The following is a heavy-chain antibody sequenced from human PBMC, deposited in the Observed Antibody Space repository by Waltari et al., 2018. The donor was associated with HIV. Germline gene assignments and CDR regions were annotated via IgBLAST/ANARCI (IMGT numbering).Heavy chain of an antibody. Sequence: EVQLVESGGGLVQPGGSLRLSCAASGFTFSSYWMSWVRQAPGKGIEWVSNIKQDGSEKYYVDSVNGRFTISRDNAENSLELQMNSLRAEDTAVYDCARGGFYGSGSKVNWGQGTLVTVSS. CDR1: GFTFSSYW. J-gene: IGHJ4*02. D-gene: IGHD3-10*01. CDR3: ARGGFYGSGSKVN. CDR2: IKQDGSEK. V-gene: IGHV3-7*04.